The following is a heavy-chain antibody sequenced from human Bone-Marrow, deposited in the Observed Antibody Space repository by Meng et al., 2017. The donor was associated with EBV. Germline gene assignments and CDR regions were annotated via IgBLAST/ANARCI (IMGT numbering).Heavy chain of an antibody. CDR1: GGSISSSSYY. CDR2: IYYSGST. J-gene: IGHJ4*02. Sequence: LQGSAPGLGKPSETPSLTRKVSGGSISSSSYYWGLIRQPPGKGLEWIGSIYYSGSTYYNPSLKSRVTISVDTSKNQFSLKLSSVTAADTAVYYCARAEGIVGATHYFDYWGQGTLVTASS. D-gene: IGHD1-26*01. CDR3: ARAEGIVGATHYFDY. V-gene: IGHV4-39*07.